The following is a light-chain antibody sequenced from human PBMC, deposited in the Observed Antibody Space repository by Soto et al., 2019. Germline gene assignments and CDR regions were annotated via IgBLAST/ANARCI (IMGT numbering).Light chain of an antibody. CDR3: CSYAGSSSV. CDR2: EGS. CDR1: SSDVGSYNL. Sequence: QPASVSGSPGQSITISCTGTSSDVGSYNLVSWYQQHPGKAPKLMIYEGSKRPSGVSNRFSGSKSGNTASLTISGLQAEDEADYYCCSYAGSSSVFGGGTKLTVL. V-gene: IGLV2-23*01. J-gene: IGLJ3*02.